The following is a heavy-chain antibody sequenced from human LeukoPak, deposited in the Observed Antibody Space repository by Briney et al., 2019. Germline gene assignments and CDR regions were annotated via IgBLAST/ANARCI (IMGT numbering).Heavy chain of an antibody. D-gene: IGHD3-9*01. V-gene: IGHV1-2*02. CDR3: ARSPDILTGENFDY. Sequence: ASVKVSCKASGYTFTGYYMHWVRQAPGQGLEWMGWINPNTGGTNYAQKFQDRVTMTRDTPISTDYMELSRLRYDDTAVYYCARSPDILTGENFDYWGQGTLVTVSS. CDR2: INPNTGGT. CDR1: GYTFTGYY. J-gene: IGHJ4*02.